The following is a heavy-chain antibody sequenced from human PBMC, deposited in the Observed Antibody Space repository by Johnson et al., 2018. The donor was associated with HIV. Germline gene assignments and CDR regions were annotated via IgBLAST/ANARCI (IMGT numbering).Heavy chain of an antibody. CDR3: ASSEGARYSYGYPDSQGDAFDI. J-gene: IGHJ3*02. V-gene: IGHV3-30-3*01. CDR2: ISYDGSNK. CDR1: GFTFSSYW. Sequence: QVQLVESGGGLVQPGGSLRLSCAASGFTFSSYWMSWVRQAPGKGLEWVAVISYDGSNKYYADSVKGRFTISRDNSKNTLYLQMNSLRAEDTAVYYCASSEGARYSYGYPDSQGDAFDIWGQGTMVTVSS. D-gene: IGHD5-18*01.